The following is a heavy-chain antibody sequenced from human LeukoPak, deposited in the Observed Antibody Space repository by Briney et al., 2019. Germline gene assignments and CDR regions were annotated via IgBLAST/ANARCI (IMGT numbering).Heavy chain of an antibody. J-gene: IGHJ4*02. CDR3: AKSPGRYCSGGSCYFC. CDR2: ISYDGSNT. Sequence: GGSLRLSCAASGFTFSTYDMNWVRQAPGKGLEWVAVISYDGSNTYYADYVKGRFTISRDNSKNTLYIQLNSLRAEDAAVYYCAKSPGRYCSGGSCYFCWVQGTLVA. CDR1: GFTFSTYD. V-gene: IGHV3-30*18. D-gene: IGHD2-15*01.